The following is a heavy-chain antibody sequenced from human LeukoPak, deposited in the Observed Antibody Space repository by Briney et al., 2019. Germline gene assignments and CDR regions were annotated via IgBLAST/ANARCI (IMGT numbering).Heavy chain of an antibody. CDR1: GFTFSDYY. CDR3: AKVVSLFYGSGSYYDY. Sequence: GGSLRLSCAASGFTFSDYYMSWIRQAPGKGLEGVSYISSSGSTIYYADSVKGRFTISRDNAKNTLYLQMNSLRAEDTAVYYCAKVVSLFYGSGSYYDYWGQGTLVTVSS. V-gene: IGHV3-11*01. J-gene: IGHJ4*02. D-gene: IGHD3-10*01. CDR2: ISSSGSTI.